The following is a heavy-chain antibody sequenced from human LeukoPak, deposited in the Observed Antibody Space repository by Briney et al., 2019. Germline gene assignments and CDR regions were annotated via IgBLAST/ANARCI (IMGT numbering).Heavy chain of an antibody. CDR3: AKAEAYGSGSFDY. V-gene: IGHV3-9*01. CDR1: GFTFDDYA. Sequence: GGSLRLSCAASGFTFDDYAMHWVRHAPGKGLEWVSGISWNSGSIGYADSVKGRFTISRDNAKNSLYLQMNSLRAEDTALYYCAKAEAYGSGSFDYWGQGTLVTVSS. CDR2: ISWNSGSI. J-gene: IGHJ4*02. D-gene: IGHD3-10*01.